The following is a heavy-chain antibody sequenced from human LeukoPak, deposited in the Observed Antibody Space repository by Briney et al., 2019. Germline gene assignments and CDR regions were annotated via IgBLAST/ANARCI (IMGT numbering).Heavy chain of an antibody. D-gene: IGHD6-13*01. CDR1: GFSVSNNY. V-gene: IGHV3-53*05. Sequence: GGSLRLSCAASGFSVSNNYMTWVRQAPGKGLEWVSIIYSDGRTYYADSVKGRFNISRDNSKNTLYLQMNSLRAEDTAVYYCAREKQQLVLDYWGQGTLVTVSS. J-gene: IGHJ4*02. CDR2: IYSDGRT. CDR3: AREKQQLVLDY.